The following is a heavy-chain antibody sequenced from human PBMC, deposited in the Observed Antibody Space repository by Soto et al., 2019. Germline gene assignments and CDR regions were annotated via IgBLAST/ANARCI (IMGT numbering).Heavy chain of an antibody. V-gene: IGHV1-46*01. CDR3: AREPLYNWNDGPHNPYRYYYYYGMDV. CDR2: INPSGGST. J-gene: IGHJ6*02. Sequence: GASVKVSCKASGYTFTSYYMHWVRQAPGQGLEWMRIINPSGGSTSYAQKLQGRVTMTRDTSTSTVYIELSSQRSEDTAGYYYAREPLYNWNDGPHNPYRYYYYYGMDVWGQGTTATVSS. CDR1: GYTFTSYY. D-gene: IGHD1-20*01.